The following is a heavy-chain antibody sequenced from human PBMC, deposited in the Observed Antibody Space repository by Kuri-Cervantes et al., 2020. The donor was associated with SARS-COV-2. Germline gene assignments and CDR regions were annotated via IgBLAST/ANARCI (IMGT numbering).Heavy chain of an antibody. Sequence: GGSLRLSCAASGFTFSSYGMHWVRQAPGKGLEWVAVIWYDGSNKYYADSVKGRFTISRDNSKNTLYLQMNSLRAEDTAVYYCARGYVSCSGGSCYSIHYYYGMDVWGQGTTVTVSS. CDR1: GFTFSSYG. V-gene: IGHV3-33*08. D-gene: IGHD2-15*01. J-gene: IGHJ6*02. CDR3: ARGYVSCSGGSCYSIHYYYGMDV. CDR2: IWYDGSNK.